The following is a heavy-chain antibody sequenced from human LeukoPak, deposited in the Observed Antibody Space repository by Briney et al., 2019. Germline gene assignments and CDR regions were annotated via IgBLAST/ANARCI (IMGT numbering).Heavy chain of an antibody. V-gene: IGHV4-61*02. J-gene: IGHJ4*02. CDR1: GGSISSGSYY. D-gene: IGHD2-21*02. CDR2: IYTSGST. Sequence: SQTLSLTCTVSGGSISSGSYYWSWIRQPAGKGLEWIGRIYTSGSTNYNPSLKSRVTISVDTSKNQSSLKLSSVTAADTAVYYCARGTYCGGDCYFDYWGQGTLVTVSS. CDR3: ARGTYCGGDCYFDY.